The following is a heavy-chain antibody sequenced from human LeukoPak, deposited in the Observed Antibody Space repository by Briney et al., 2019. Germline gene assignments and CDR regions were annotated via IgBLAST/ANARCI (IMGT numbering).Heavy chain of an antibody. Sequence: PGGSLRLSCAASGFTFSSYAMSWVRQAPGKGLERVSAISGSGGSTYYADSVKGRFTISRDNSKNTLYLQMNSLRAEDTAVYYCAKAHLYCSGGSCYSDPFDYWGQGTLVTVSS. V-gene: IGHV3-23*01. CDR3: AKAHLYCSGGSCYSDPFDY. J-gene: IGHJ4*02. CDR1: GFTFSSYA. D-gene: IGHD2-15*01. CDR2: ISGSGGST.